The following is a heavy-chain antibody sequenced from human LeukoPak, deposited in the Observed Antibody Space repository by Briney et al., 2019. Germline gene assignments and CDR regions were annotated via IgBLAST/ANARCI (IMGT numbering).Heavy chain of an antibody. J-gene: IGHJ4*02. CDR3: AKDPQRYYYDSSGYFDY. D-gene: IGHD3-22*01. Sequence: TGGSLRLSCAASGFTVSSNYMSWVRQAPGKGLEWVSVIYSGGSTYYADSVKGRFTISRDNSKNTLYLQMNSLRAEDTAVYYCAKDPQRYYYDSSGYFDYWGQGTLVTVSS. CDR2: IYSGGST. V-gene: IGHV3-53*01. CDR1: GFTVSSNY.